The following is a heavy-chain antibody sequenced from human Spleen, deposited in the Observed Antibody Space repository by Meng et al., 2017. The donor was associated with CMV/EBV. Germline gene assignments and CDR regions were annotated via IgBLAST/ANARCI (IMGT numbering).Heavy chain of an antibody. CDR2: IYHTGGT. J-gene: IGHJ4*02. V-gene: IGHV4-4*02. D-gene: IGHD4-23*01. CDR3: ARGPNGGNNYFDY. Sequence: VSCGLLRRGNWGSWVRQPPGKGLGWIGEIYHTGGTNYNPSLKRRVTLSVDKSKNQFSLKLTSVTAADTAVYYCARGPNGGNNYFDYWGQGNLVTVSS. CDR1: CGLLRRGNW.